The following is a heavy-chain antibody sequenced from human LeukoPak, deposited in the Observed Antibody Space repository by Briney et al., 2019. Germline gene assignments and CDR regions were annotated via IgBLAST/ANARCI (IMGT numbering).Heavy chain of an antibody. CDR2: IYSGGST. CDR1: GFTVSSNY. D-gene: IGHD4-17*01. J-gene: IGHJ4*02. CDR3: ARAHDYGDYGAFWYFDY. Sequence: GGSLRLSCAASGFTVSSNYMSSVRQAPGKGLEWVSVIYSGGSTYYADSVKGRFTISRDNSKNTLYLQMNSLRAEDTAVYYCARAHDYGDYGAFWYFDYWGQGTLVTVSS. V-gene: IGHV3-66*01.